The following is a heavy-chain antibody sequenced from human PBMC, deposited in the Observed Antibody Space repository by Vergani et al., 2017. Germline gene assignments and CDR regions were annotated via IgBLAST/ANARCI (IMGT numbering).Heavy chain of an antibody. CDR3: AREGGSEAVAFDY. CDR1: GGSFSGYY. CDR2: INHSGST. J-gene: IGHJ4*02. D-gene: IGHD2-15*01. V-gene: IGHV4-34*01. Sequence: QVQLQQWGAGLLKPSETLSLTCAVYGGSFSGYYWSWIRQPPGKGLEWIGEINHSGSTNYNPSLKSRVTISVDTSKNQFSLKLSSVTAADTAVYYCAREGGSEAVAFDYWGQGTLVTVSS.